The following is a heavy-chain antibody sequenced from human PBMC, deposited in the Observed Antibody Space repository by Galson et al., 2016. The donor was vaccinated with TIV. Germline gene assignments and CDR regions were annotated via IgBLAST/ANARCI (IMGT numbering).Heavy chain of an antibody. J-gene: IGHJ6*02. Sequence: SCKASGGTFSTYVFNWVRLAPGQGLEWMGGIIPLYGTINYAQKFHGSVTVTADESSTTVYMELNSLRSGDTAVYYCASDRNTALDTDHRYYGMDVWGQGTTVTVSS. D-gene: IGHD5-18*01. CDR1: GGTFSTYV. CDR3: ASDRNTALDTDHRYYGMDV. V-gene: IGHV1-69*01. CDR2: IIPLYGTI.